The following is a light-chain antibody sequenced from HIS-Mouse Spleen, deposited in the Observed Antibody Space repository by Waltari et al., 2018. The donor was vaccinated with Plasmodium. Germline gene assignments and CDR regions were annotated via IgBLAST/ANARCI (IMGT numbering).Light chain of an antibody. V-gene: IGLV2-11*01. CDR3: CSYAGSYTYV. CDR1: RRDVGRLNY. J-gene: IGLJ1*01. Sequence: QSALTQPRSVSGSPGQSVTISCTGTRRDVGRLNYFSWYQQHPGKAPKLMIYDVSKRPSGVPDRFSGSKSGNTASLTISGLQAEDEADYYCCSYAGSYTYVFGTGTKVTVL. CDR2: DVS.